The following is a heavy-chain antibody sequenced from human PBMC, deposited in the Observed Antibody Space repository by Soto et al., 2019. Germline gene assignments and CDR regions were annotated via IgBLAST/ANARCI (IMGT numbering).Heavy chain of an antibody. CDR1: GGSISTYY. CDR2: IDASGST. D-gene: IGHD3-3*01. J-gene: IGHJ4*02. V-gene: IGHV4-4*07. Sequence: QGHLQESGPGLVRPSETLSLTCSVSGGSISTYYCNWIRQPAGKGLEWIGRIDASGSTNYNPSLKSRATMSVDTSKNQFSLKLSSVTAADTALYYCARGGHDFWSGPFDYWGQGTPVNVTS. CDR3: ARGGHDFWSGPFDY.